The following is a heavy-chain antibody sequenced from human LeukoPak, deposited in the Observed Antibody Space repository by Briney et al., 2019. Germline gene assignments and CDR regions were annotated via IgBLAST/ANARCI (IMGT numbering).Heavy chain of an antibody. V-gene: IGHV3-23*01. Sequence: GGSLRLSCAASGFAFDSYAMNWVRLAPGKGLEWVSTISGDGSVTYFADSERGRFTISRDNSKDTLYLHMNRLRAEDTAIYFCAKDKRGGSDYVYFDYWGQGTLVTVSS. CDR2: ISGDGSVT. CDR1: GFAFDSYA. D-gene: IGHD1-26*01. CDR3: AKDKRGGSDYVYFDY. J-gene: IGHJ4*02.